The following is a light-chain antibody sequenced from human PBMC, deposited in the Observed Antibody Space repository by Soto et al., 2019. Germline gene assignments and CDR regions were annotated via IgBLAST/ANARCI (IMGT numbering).Light chain of an antibody. CDR2: EVS. J-gene: IGLJ3*02. V-gene: IGLV2-8*01. Sequence: QSALTQPPSASGSPGQSVTISCTGTSSDVGGYNYVSWYQQHPGKAPKVMVSEVSKRPSGVPDRFSGSKSGNTASLTVSGLQAEDEADYYCSSYAGSNNGVFGGGTKVTVL. CDR3: SSYAGSNNGV. CDR1: SSDVGGYNY.